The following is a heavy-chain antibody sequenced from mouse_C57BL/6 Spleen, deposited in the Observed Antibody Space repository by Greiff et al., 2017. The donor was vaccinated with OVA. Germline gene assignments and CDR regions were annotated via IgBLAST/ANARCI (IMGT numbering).Heavy chain of an antibody. CDR3: ARSGNYDGGFAY. CDR1: GYTFTDYY. Sequence: VQLKESGPVLVKPGASVKMSCKASGYTFTDYYMNWVKQSHGKSLEWIGVINPYNGGTSYNQKFKGKATLTVDKSSSTAYMELNSLTSEDSAVYYCARSGNYDGGFAYWGQGTLVTVSA. J-gene: IGHJ3*01. CDR2: INPYNGGT. D-gene: IGHD2-4*01. V-gene: IGHV1-19*01.